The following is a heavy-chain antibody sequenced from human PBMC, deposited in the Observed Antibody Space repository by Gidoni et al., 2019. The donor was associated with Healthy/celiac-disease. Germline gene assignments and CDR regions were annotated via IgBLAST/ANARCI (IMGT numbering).Heavy chain of an antibody. D-gene: IGHD2-15*01. Sequence: EVQLVESGGGLVQPGGSLRLSCAASGFTLSSYWMSWVRQAPGKGLEWVANIKQDGSEKYYVDSVKGRFTISRDNAKNSLYLQMNSLRAEDTAVYYCAREEVGGWFDPWGQGTLVTVSS. V-gene: IGHV3-7*05. CDR3: AREEVGGWFDP. J-gene: IGHJ5*02. CDR2: IKQDGSEK. CDR1: GFTLSSYW.